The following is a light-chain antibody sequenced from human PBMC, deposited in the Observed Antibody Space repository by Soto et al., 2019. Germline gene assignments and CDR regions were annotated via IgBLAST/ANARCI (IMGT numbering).Light chain of an antibody. Sequence: TQLTQSPSFLSASVGDRVTITCRASEGISSYLAWYQQKPGKGPKLLVYLAATLQSGVPSRFSGSGSGKEFTLTISSLQPEDFATYYCQQRNSYPLTFGGGTKVEIK. V-gene: IGKV1-9*01. CDR1: EGISSY. CDR3: QQRNSYPLT. CDR2: LAA. J-gene: IGKJ4*01.